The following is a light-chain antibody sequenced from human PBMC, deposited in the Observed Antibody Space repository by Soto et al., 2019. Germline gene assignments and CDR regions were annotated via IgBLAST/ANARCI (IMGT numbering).Light chain of an antibody. CDR1: QSIGSN. J-gene: IGKJ4*02. CDR3: WQYNNRPPRT. CDR2: AAS. Sequence: EIVMTQSPATLSVSPGDRATLACRASQSIGSNLAWYQQQPGQAPKLLIYAASIRATDVPARFSGSGSWTEFTLTIIGLQSDDVSVYFYWQYNNRPPRTFGRGTKVEIK. V-gene: IGKV3-15*01.